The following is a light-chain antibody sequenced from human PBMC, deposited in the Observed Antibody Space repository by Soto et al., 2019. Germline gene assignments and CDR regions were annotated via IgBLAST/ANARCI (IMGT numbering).Light chain of an antibody. J-gene: IGLJ2*01. CDR2: DVS. Sequence: QSALTQPASVSGSPGQSITISCTGTSSDVGGYNYVSWYQQHPGKAPKLMIYDVSNRPSGVSNRFSGSKSGNTASLTISGLQAWDEAYYYFSSYTSSSTPLFGGGTKLTVL. V-gene: IGLV2-14*01. CDR1: SSDVGGYNY. CDR3: SSYTSSSTPL.